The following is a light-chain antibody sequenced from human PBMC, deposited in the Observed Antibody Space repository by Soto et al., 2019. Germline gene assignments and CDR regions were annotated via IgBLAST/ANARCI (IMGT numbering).Light chain of an antibody. Sequence: DIQMTQSPSTLSASVGDRVTITCRASHSISSWLAWYQQKPGKAPKLLIYKASTLQSGVPSRFSGSGSGTEFTLTISSLQPDDFATYYCQQFNNYGYTFGQGTKLEIK. J-gene: IGKJ2*01. V-gene: IGKV1-5*03. CDR2: KAS. CDR3: QQFNNYGYT. CDR1: HSISSW.